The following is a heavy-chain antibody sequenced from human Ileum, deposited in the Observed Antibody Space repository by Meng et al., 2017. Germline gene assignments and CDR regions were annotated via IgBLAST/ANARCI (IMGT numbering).Heavy chain of an antibody. J-gene: IGHJ3*02. CDR1: GFTFSNSW. CDR2: MNQDGSVK. CDR3: ARDPACGAYDI. V-gene: IGHV3-7*01. Sequence: GGSLRLSCAASGFTFSNSWMAWLRQAPGKGLELVANMNQDGSVKNYVDSVKGRFAISRDNAKNSLYLQLNSLRAEDTALYYCARDPACGAYDIWGQGTMVTVSS.